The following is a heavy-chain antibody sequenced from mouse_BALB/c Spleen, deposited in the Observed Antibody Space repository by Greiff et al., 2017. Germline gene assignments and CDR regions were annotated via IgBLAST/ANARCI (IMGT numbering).Heavy chain of an antibody. D-gene: IGHD2-2*01. Sequence: QVQLQQSGPGLVAPSQSLSITCTVSGFSLTSYGVHWVRQPPGKGLEWLGVIWAGGSTNYNSALMSRLSISKDNSKSQVFLKMNSLQTDDTAMYYCASGYDGAWFAYWGQGTLVTVSA. CDR1: GFSLTSYG. J-gene: IGHJ3*01. CDR3: ASGYDGAWFAY. CDR2: IWAGGST. V-gene: IGHV2-9*02.